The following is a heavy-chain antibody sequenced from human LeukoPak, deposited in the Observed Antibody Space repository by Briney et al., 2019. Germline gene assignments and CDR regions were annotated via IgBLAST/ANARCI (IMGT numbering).Heavy chain of an antibody. CDR1: GFTFSSYS. CDR3: AKDLRYSGSYRGDYYYYYYMDV. J-gene: IGHJ6*03. Sequence: PGGSLRLSCAASGFTFSSYSMNWVRQAPGKGLEWVAVISYDGSNKYYADSVKGRFTISRDNSKNTLYLQMNSLRAEDTAVYYCAKDLRYSGSYRGDYYYYYYMDVWGKGTTVTVSS. CDR2: ISYDGSNK. D-gene: IGHD1-26*01. V-gene: IGHV3-30*18.